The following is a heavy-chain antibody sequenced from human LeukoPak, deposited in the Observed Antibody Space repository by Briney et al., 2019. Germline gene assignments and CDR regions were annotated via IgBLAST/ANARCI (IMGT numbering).Heavy chain of an antibody. CDR1: GGSISSYY. D-gene: IGHD3-22*01. Sequence: SETLSLTCTVSGGSISSYYWSWIRQLAGKGLEWIGRIYTSGSTNYNPSLKSRVTMSVDTSKNQFSLKLSSVTAADTAVYYCARGGRYYDSSGYHFDYWGQGTLVTVSS. V-gene: IGHV4-4*07. CDR2: IYTSGST. CDR3: ARGGRYYDSSGYHFDY. J-gene: IGHJ4*02.